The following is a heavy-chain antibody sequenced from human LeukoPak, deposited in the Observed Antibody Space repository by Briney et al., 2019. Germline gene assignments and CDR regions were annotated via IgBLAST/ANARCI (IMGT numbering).Heavy chain of an antibody. V-gene: IGHV4-34*01. D-gene: IGHD6-6*01. CDR3: ARHRIAARLTRIYWFDP. CDR1: GVSFSDYS. Sequence: ASETLSLTCAVYGVSFSDYSWSWIRQPPGKGLEWIGEINHSGSTNYNPSLKSRVTISVDTSKNQFSLKLSSVTAADTAVYYCARHRIAARLTRIYWFDPWGQGTLVTVSS. CDR2: INHSGST. J-gene: IGHJ5*02.